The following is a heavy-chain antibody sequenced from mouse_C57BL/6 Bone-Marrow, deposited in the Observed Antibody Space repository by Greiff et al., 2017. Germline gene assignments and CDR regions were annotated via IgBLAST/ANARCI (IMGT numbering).Heavy chain of an antibody. CDR2: IDPNSGGT. V-gene: IGHV1-72*01. J-gene: IGHJ2*01. D-gene: IGHD2-3*01. CDR1: GYTFTSYW. CDR3: ARGDGYPPFYFDY. Sequence: QVQLQQSGAELVKPGASVKLSCKASGYTFTSYWMHWVKQRPGRGLEWIGRIDPNSGGTKYNEKFKSKATLTVDKPSSTAYMQRSSLTSEVSAVYDCARGDGYPPFYFDYWGRGTTLTVSS.